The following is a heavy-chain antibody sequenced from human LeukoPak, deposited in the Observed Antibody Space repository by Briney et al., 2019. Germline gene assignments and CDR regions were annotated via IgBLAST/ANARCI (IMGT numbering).Heavy chain of an antibody. CDR1: GQSFSGYY. CDR2: FNHRGSP. V-gene: IGHV4-34*01. Sequence: SETLSLTCAVYGQSFSGYYWSWIRQPPGKGLEWIGEFNHRGSPNYNPSLKSRVTMSIDTSKNHFFLNLSSVTAADTAVYYCARGYAAPHDYWGQGTLVTVSS. CDR3: ARGYAAPHDY. J-gene: IGHJ4*02. D-gene: IGHD3-16*01.